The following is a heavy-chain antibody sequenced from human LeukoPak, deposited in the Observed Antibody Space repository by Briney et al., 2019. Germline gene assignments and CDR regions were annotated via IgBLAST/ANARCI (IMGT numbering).Heavy chain of an antibody. CDR2: ISSSSSYI. Sequence: GGSLRLSCAASGFTFSSYSMNWVRQAPGKGLEWVSSISSSSSYIYYADSVKGRFTISRDNAKNSLYLQMNSLRAEDTAVYYCARGGYDSTGRGYFDYWGQGTLVTVSS. D-gene: IGHD3-22*01. V-gene: IGHV3-21*01. J-gene: IGHJ4*02. CDR3: ARGGYDSTGRGYFDY. CDR1: GFTFSSYS.